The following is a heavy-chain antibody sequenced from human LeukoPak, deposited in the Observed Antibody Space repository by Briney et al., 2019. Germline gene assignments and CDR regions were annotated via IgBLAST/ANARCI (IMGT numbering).Heavy chain of an antibody. V-gene: IGHV1-24*01. Sequence: ASVKVSCKVSGYTLTELSMHWVRQAPGKGLEWMGGFDPEDGETIYAQKFQGRVTMTEDTSTDTAYMELSSLRSEDTAVYYCARVPKNYYDSSGYYLDYWGQGTLVTVSS. CDR1: GYTLTELS. J-gene: IGHJ4*02. CDR2: FDPEDGET. CDR3: ARVPKNYYDSSGYYLDY. D-gene: IGHD3-22*01.